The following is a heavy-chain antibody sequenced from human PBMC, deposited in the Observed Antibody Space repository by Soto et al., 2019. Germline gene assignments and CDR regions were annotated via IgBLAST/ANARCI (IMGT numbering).Heavy chain of an antibody. CDR2: ISGSGGGK. V-gene: IGHV3-23*01. CDR1: GFTVGSYA. J-gene: IGHJ4*02. Sequence: PXGSLRLSCVACGFTVGSYAMSWVRQAPGNGLEWVSSISGSGGGKDYADSVKGRFTISRDNSKNTLYLEMNSLRAEDTAVYYCATGVVRYCSSTTCFGVFDYWGQGPMVTVSS. CDR3: ATGVVRYCSSTTCFGVFDY. D-gene: IGHD2-2*01.